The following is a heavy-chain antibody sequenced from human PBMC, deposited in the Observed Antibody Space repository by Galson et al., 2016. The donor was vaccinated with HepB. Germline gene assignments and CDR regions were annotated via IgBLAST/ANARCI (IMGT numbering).Heavy chain of an antibody. D-gene: IGHD5-24*01. CDR3: AKNPELNYYYYYMDV. CDR1: GFTFSSYA. V-gene: IGHV3-23*01. Sequence: SLRLSCAASGFTFSSYAMSWVRQAPGKGLEWVSAITGSGGSTYYVESVKGRFTISRDSSKNTVYLEMNSLRAEDTAVYYYAKNPELNYYYYYMDVWGKGTTVTVSS. J-gene: IGHJ6*03. CDR2: ITGSGGST.